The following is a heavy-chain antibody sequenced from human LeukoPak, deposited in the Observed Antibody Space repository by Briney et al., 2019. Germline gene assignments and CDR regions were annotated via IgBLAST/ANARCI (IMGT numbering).Heavy chain of an antibody. CDR3: ARGWRSSTSPRPQLYGMDV. J-gene: IGHJ6*02. D-gene: IGHD2-2*01. CDR1: GGTFSSYA. Sequence: ASVKVSCKASGGTFSSYAISWVRQAPGQGLEWMGGIIPIFGTANYAQKFQGRVTITADESTSTAYMELSSLRSEDTAVYYCARGWRSSTSPRPQLYGMDVWGQGTTVTVSS. V-gene: IGHV1-69*13. CDR2: IIPIFGTA.